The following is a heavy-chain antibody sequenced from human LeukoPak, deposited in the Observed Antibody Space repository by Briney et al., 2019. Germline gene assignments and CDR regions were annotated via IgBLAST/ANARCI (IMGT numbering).Heavy chain of an antibody. V-gene: IGHV3-23*01. D-gene: IGHD6-19*01. CDR1: GFTFGSYA. Sequence: PGGSLRLSXAASGFTFGSYAMSWVRQAPGKGLGWVSAISGSGGSTYYADSVKGRFTISRDNSKNTLYLQMNSLRAEDTAVYYCAKDTPGYSSGWYDAFDIWGQGTMVTVSS. CDR3: AKDTPGYSSGWYDAFDI. CDR2: ISGSGGST. J-gene: IGHJ3*02.